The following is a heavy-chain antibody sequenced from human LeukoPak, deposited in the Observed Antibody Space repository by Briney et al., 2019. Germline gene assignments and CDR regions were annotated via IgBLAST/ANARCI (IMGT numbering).Heavy chain of an antibody. V-gene: IGHV4-59*12. J-gene: IGHJ5*02. D-gene: IGHD4-17*01. CDR3: ARGRMTTVTTFGWFDP. Sequence: SETLSLTCTVSGGSISSYYWSWIRQPPGKGLEWIGEIYHSGSTNYNPSLKSRVTISVDKSKNQFSLKLSSVTAADTAVYYCARGRMTTVTTFGWFDPWGQGTLVTVSS. CDR2: IYHSGST. CDR1: GGSISSYY.